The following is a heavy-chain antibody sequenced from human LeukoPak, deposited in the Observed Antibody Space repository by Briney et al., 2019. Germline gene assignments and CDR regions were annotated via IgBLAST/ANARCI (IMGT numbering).Heavy chain of an antibody. CDR1: GGTFSSYA. D-gene: IGHD3-22*01. CDR2: INANSGGT. CDR3: ARAVATSGYYHDY. Sequence: GASVKVSCKASGGTFSSYAISWVRQAPGQGLGWMGQINANSGGTNYAQKFQGRVTMTRDTSISTAYMELSRLGSDDTAVYYCARAVATSGYYHDYWGQGTLVTVSS. V-gene: IGHV1-2*06. J-gene: IGHJ4*02.